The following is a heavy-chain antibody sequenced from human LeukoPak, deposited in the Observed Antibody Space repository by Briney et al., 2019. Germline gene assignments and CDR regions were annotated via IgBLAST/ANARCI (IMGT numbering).Heavy chain of an antibody. V-gene: IGHV6-1*01. CDR2: TYYRSKWYN. J-gene: IGHJ5*02. D-gene: IGHD6-19*01. Sequence: SQTLSLTCAISGDSVSSNSAAWNWIRQAPSRGLEWLVRTYYRSKWYNDYAVSVKSRITINPDTSKNQFSLQLNSVTPEDTAVYYCARAVAGRKNNWFDPWGQGTLVTVSS. CDR1: GDSVSSNSAA. CDR3: ARAVAGRKNNWFDP.